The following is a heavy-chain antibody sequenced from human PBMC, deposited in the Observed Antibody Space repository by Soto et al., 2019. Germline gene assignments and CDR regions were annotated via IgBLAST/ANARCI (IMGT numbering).Heavy chain of an antibody. J-gene: IGHJ6*02. V-gene: IGHV1-69*01. Sequence: QVQLVQSGAEVRKPGSSVTVSCKASGGTFSNYAIRWVRQAPGQGLEWMGGIIPIVGTGSYAQKFQGRVTTTADVPTTTAYMELSSLRFEDTAVYYCARVAILVPTASTHYYHHMDVWGPGTTVTVSS. D-gene: IGHD2-2*01. CDR3: ARVAILVPTASTHYYHHMDV. CDR1: GGTFSNYA. CDR2: IIPIVGTG.